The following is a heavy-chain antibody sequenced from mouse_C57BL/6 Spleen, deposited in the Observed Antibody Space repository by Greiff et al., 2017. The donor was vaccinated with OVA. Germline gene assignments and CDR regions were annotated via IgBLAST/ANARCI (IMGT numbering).Heavy chain of an antibody. J-gene: IGHJ3*01. Sequence: VQLQQSGTVLARPGASVQMSCKTSGYTFTSYWMHWVKQRPGQGLEWIGAISPGNSDTSSNQKFKGKAKLTAVTSASTAYMELSSLTNEDSAVYYCTRSDSNYEAWFAYWGQGTLVTVSA. CDR1: GYTFTSYW. CDR2: ISPGNSDT. CDR3: TRSDSNYEAWFAY. D-gene: IGHD2-5*01. V-gene: IGHV1-5*01.